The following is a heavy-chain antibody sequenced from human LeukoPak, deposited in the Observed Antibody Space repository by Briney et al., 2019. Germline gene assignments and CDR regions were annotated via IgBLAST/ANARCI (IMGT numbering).Heavy chain of an antibody. CDR1: GFTFDDYA. V-gene: IGHV3-43D*03. CDR2: ISWDGGST. CDR3: AKDHLPSPADYYGMDV. Sequence: GGSLRLSCAASGFTFDDYAMHWVRQAPGKGLEWVSLISWDGGSTYYADSVKGRFTISRDNSKNSLYLQMNSLRAEDTALYYCAKDHLPSPADYYGMDVWGQGTTVTVSS. J-gene: IGHJ6*02. D-gene: IGHD6-19*01.